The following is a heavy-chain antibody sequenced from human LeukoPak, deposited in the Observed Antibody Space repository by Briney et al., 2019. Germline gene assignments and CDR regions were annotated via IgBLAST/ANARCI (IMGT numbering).Heavy chain of an antibody. J-gene: IGHJ4*02. V-gene: IGHV3-53*01. D-gene: IGHD1-26*01. CDR1: GFTLNSYA. Sequence: GGSLRLSCAASGFTLNSYAMNWVRQAPGKGLEWVSVVYSDDTTYYADSVKGRFTISRDNSKNTLYLQMNNLRAEDTAVYYCARGGGYYAIDYWGQGTLVTVSS. CDR2: VYSDDTT. CDR3: ARGGGYYAIDY.